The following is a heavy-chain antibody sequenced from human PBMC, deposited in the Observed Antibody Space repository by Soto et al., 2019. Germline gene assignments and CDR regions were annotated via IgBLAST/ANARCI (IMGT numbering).Heavy chain of an antibody. J-gene: IGHJ4*02. V-gene: IGHV3-33*01. Sequence: QGQLVESGGGVVQPGRSLSLSCAASGFTFNTYAMHWVRQAPGKGLEWVAVIWYDGSDKYYADSVKGRFTISRDNVWNMLYLQMNSLRAEDTGLYYGARVLSQSSGYPSRPLVHWGQGILVTVSS. CDR2: IWYDGSDK. CDR3: ARVLSQSSGYPSRPLVH. CDR1: GFTFNTYA. D-gene: IGHD3-22*01.